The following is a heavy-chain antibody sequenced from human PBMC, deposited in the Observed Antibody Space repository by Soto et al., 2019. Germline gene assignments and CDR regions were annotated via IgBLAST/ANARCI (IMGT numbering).Heavy chain of an antibody. CDR2: IIPNLGTP. CDR3: ARDQGVSSGYYLYYLDY. Sequence: QVQLVQSGAEVKKPGSSVKVSCKASAGTFSTYAISWVRQAPGQGLEWMGGIIPNLGTPNYAQNFQGRVTITADESTSTAYMELSSLRSEDTAVYYCARDQGVSSGYYLYYLDYWGQGTLVTVSS. CDR1: AGTFSTYA. D-gene: IGHD3-22*01. V-gene: IGHV1-69*01. J-gene: IGHJ4*02.